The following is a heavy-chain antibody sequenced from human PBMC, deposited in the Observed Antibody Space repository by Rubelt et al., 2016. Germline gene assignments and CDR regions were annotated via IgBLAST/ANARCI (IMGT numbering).Heavy chain of an antibody. J-gene: IGHJ6*02. V-gene: IGHV4-34*01. CDR1: GGSFSGYY. D-gene: IGHD6-13*01. CDR3: ARGRRGSSSWLGRDYYGMDV. Sequence: QVQLQQWGAGLLKPSETLSLTCAVYGGSFSGYYWSWIRQPPGKGLEWIGEINHSGSTNYNPSLKSRVTISVDTSKNQFSLKLGSVTAADTAVYYCARGRRGSSSWLGRDYYGMDVWSQGTTVTVSS. CDR2: INHSGST.